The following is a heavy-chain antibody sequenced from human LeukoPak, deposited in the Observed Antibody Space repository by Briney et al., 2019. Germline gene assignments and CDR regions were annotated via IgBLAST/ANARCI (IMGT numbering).Heavy chain of an antibody. J-gene: IGHJ3*02. V-gene: IGHV1-2*02. D-gene: IGHD3-3*01. CDR2: INPNSGGT. CDR1: GYTFTGYY. Sequence: EASVKVSCKASGYTFTGYYMHWVRQAPGQGLDWMGWINPNSGGTNYAQKFQGRVTMTRDTFISTAYMELSRLRSDDTAVYYCAREGTEEWFNAHDAFGIWGQGTMVTVSS. CDR3: AREGTEEWFNAHDAFGI.